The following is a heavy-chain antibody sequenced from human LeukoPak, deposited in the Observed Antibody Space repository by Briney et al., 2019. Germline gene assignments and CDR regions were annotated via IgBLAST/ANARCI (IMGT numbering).Heavy chain of an antibody. D-gene: IGHD3-10*01. J-gene: IGHJ4*02. CDR2: FNPEDGET. Sequence: ASVKVSCKVSGYTLTELSMHWLRQAPGKGLEGMEGFNPEDGETIYAQKFQGRVTMTEDTSTDTAYMELSSLRSEDTAVYYCATDQGLYGSGKPLPADYWGQGTLVTVSS. CDR3: ATDQGLYGSGKPLPADY. V-gene: IGHV1-24*01. CDR1: GYTLTELS.